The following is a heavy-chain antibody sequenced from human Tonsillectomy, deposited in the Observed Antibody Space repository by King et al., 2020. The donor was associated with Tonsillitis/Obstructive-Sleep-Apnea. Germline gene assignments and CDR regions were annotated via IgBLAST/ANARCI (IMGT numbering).Heavy chain of an antibody. CDR3: GRDVTIFAEVLIPVSAFDF. V-gene: IGHV3-30*04. D-gene: IGHD3-3*01. CDR1: GFTFNSYP. CDR2: ISYDGINK. J-gene: IGHJ3*01. Sequence: VQLVESGGGVVQPGRSLRLSCAASGFTFNSYPMHWVRQAPGKGLEWVAIISYDGINKYYADSVKGRFTISRDNSKNTLYLQMNSLRAEDTAVYYCGRDVTIFAEVLIPVSAFDFWGQGTMVTVSS.